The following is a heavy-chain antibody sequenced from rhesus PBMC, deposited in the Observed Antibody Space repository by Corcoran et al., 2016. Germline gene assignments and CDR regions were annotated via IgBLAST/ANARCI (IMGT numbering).Heavy chain of an antibody. CDR2: IYWDNDR. J-gene: IGHJ4*01. CDR3: ARGLVYSGTSNYFDY. V-gene: IGHV2-1*01. Sequence: QVTLKESGPALVRPTQTLTLTCTFSGFSLSASGTGVGWIRQSSRKTLEWLAHIYWDNDRRHNTTLKRRLTIAKDTSKNQVFLTMTNMDPGDTGTYFCARGLVYSGTSNYFDYWGQGVLLTVSS. CDR1: GFSLSASGTG. D-gene: IGHD5-24*01.